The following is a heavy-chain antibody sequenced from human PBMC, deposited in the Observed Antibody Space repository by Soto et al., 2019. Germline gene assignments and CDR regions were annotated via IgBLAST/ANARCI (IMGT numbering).Heavy chain of an antibody. CDR3: ARDKGFGERDAFDI. CDR2: IWYDGSNK. J-gene: IGHJ3*02. V-gene: IGHV3-33*01. D-gene: IGHD3-10*01. CDR1: GFTFSSYG. Sequence: QVQLVESGGGVVQPGRSLRLSCAASGFTFSSYGMHWVRQAPGKGLEWVAVIWYDGSNKYYADSVKGRFTISRDNSKNTLYLQMNSLRAEDTAVYYCARDKGFGERDAFDIWGQGTMVTVSS.